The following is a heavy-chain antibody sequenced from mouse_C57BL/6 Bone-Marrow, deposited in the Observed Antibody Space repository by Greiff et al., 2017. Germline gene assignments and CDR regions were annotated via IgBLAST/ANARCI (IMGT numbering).Heavy chain of an antibody. CDR2: IWTGGGT. CDR1: GFSLTSYA. D-gene: IGHD1-1*01. Sequence: VMLVESGPGLVAPSQSLSITCTVSGFSLTSYAISWVRQPPGKGLEWLGVIWTGGGTHYNSALKSRLSISKDNSKSQVFLKMNSLQTDDTARYYCARIPLLLRSMDYWGQGTSVTVSS. CDR3: ARIPLLLRSMDY. V-gene: IGHV2-9-1*01. J-gene: IGHJ4*01.